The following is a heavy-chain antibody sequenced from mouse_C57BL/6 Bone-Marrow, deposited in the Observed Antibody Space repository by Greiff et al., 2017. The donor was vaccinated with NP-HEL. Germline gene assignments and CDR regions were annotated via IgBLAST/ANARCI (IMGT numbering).Heavy chain of an antibody. Sequence: QVQLKQSGAELARPGASVKLSCKASGYTFTSYGISWVKQRTGQGLEWIGEIYPRSGNTYYNEKFKGKATLTADKSSSTAYMELRSLTSEDSAVYFCARRWDGVGYWGQGTTLTVSS. V-gene: IGHV1-81*01. CDR2: IYPRSGNT. J-gene: IGHJ2*01. D-gene: IGHD4-1*01. CDR1: GYTFTSYG. CDR3: ARRWDGVGY.